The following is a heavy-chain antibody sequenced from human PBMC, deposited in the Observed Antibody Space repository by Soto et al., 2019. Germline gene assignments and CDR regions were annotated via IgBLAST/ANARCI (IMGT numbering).Heavy chain of an antibody. CDR1: GFTFSDYY. J-gene: IGHJ4*02. Sequence: GGSLILSCAASGFTFSDYYMSWIRHAPGKGLEWVSYISSSSSYTNYADSVKGRFTISRDNAKNSLYLQMNSLRAEDTAVYYCASFHGYDSSGYSHWGQGTLVTVSS. D-gene: IGHD3-22*01. CDR3: ASFHGYDSSGYSH. CDR2: ISSSSSYT. V-gene: IGHV3-11*06.